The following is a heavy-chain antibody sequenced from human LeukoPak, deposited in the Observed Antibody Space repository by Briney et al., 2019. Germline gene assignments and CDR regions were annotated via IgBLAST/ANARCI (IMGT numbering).Heavy chain of an antibody. V-gene: IGHV1-2*06. CDR3: ARGALLRYFDWLPKGFQH. CDR2: INPNSGGT. CDR1: GYTFTGYY. Sequence: ASVKVSCKASGYTFTGYYIHWVRQAPGQGLEWMGRINPNSGGTNYAQKFQGRVTMTRDTSISTAYMELSRLRSDYTAVYYCARGALLRYFDWLPKGFQHWGQGTLVTVSS. D-gene: IGHD3-9*01. J-gene: IGHJ1*01.